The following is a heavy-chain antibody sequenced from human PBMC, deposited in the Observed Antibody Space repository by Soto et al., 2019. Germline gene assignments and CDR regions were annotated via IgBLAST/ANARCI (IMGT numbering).Heavy chain of an antibody. Sequence: PGGSLRLSCAASGFTFSSYWMHWVRQAPGKGLVWVSRINSDGSSTSYADSVKGRFTISRDNAKNTLYLQMNSLRAEGTAVYYCARVYYDSSGSFRYYFDYWGQGTLVTVSS. V-gene: IGHV3-74*01. CDR1: GFTFSSYW. CDR3: ARVYYDSSGSFRYYFDY. CDR2: INSDGSST. J-gene: IGHJ4*02. D-gene: IGHD3-22*01.